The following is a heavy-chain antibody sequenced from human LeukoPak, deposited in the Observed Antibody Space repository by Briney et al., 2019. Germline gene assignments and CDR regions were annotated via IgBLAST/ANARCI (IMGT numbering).Heavy chain of an antibody. J-gene: IGHJ6*02. CDR3: AREGKLGGDYAYYYYGMDV. Sequence: PSETLSLTCTVSGGSISSYYWSWIRQPAGKGLEWIGYIYYSGSTNYNPSLKSRVTISVDTSKNQFSLKLSSVTAADTAVYYCAREGKLGGDYAYYYYGMDVWGQGTTVTVSS. CDR2: IYYSGST. V-gene: IGHV4-59*01. D-gene: IGHD4-17*01. CDR1: GGSISSYY.